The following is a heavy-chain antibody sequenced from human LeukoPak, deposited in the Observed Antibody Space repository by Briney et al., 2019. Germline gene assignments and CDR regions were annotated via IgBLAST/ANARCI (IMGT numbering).Heavy chain of an antibody. D-gene: IGHD1-26*01. J-gene: IGHJ4*02. CDR1: GASISNYY. CDR3: AISGGYWAWAH. V-gene: IGHV4-4*07. CDR2: IYSSGSA. Sequence: PSETLSLTCTVSGASISNYYWSWIRQPAGKGLEWIGRIYSSGSANYNPSLKSRVTMSVDTSKNQFSLKMSSVTAADTAVYYCAISGGYWAWAHWGQGTLVTVSS.